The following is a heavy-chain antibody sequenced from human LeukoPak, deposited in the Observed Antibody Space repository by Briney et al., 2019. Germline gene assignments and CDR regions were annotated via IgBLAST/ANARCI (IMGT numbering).Heavy chain of an antibody. CDR2: ISSSGSTI. CDR3: ARRQKYYFDY. CDR1: GFTFSSYS. J-gene: IGHJ4*02. V-gene: IGHV3-48*04. Sequence: GGSLRLSCAAPGFTFSSYSMNWVRQAPGKGLEWVSYISSSGSTIYYADSVKGRFTISRDNAKNSLYLQMNSLRAEDTAVYYCARRQKYYFDYWGQGTLVTVSS.